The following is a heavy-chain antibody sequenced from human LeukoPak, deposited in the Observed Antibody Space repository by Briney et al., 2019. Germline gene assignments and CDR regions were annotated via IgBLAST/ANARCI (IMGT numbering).Heavy chain of an antibody. Sequence: RPSETLSLTCTVSGGSISSYYWSWIRKPPGRGRDGIGYIYYSGSTNYNPSLKSRVTISVDTSKNQFSLKLSSVTAADTAVYYCARHFNRYTSSDYWGQGTLVTVSS. J-gene: IGHJ4*02. D-gene: IGHD6-13*01. CDR1: GGSISSYY. CDR3: ARHFNRYTSSDY. V-gene: IGHV4-59*01. CDR2: IYYSGST.